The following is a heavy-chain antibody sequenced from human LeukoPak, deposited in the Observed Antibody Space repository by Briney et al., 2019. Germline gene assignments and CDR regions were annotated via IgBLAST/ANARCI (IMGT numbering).Heavy chain of an antibody. CDR3: ATGLPKLRYFDWLDPQYYFDY. V-gene: IGHV1-24*01. CDR1: GYTLTELS. CDR2: FDPEDGET. D-gene: IGHD3-9*01. J-gene: IGHJ4*02. Sequence: ASVKVSCKVSGYTLTELSMHWVRQAPGKGLEWMGCFDPEDGETIYAQKFQGRVTMTEDTSTDTAYLELSSLRSEDTAVYYCATGLPKLRYFDWLDPQYYFDYWGQGTLVTVSS.